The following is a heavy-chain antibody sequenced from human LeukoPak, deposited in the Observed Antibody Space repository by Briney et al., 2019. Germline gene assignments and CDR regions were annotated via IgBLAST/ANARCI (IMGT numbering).Heavy chain of an antibody. CDR2: INLTANANSHPSLT. D-gene: IGHD3-3*01. V-gene: IGHV4-34*01. CDR1: GGSFSGLY. J-gene: IGHJ6*03. CDR3: ARVRDDPLEYGYYMDA. Sequence: MTSETLSLTCAVAGGSFSGLYGSWVRQPPRTGQEWMGVINLTANANSHPSLTHYNPSLKSRVTLSVDSSNNELSLKVSSMTAADTGVYYCARVRDDPLEYGYYMDAWGKGTTVTVSS.